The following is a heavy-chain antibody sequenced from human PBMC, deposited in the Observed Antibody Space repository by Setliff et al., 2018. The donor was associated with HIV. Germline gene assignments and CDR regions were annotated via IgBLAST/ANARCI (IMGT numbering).Heavy chain of an antibody. CDR1: GGTFSSYA. D-gene: IGHD7-27*01. Sequence: ASVKVSCKASGGTFSSYAISWVRQAPGRGLEWMAWINVGNGNTKTARKFQGRVALTTDTSTSTAHMELSSLRSEDTAVYYCARIPTGGAFDIWGQGTVVTVSS. V-gene: IGHV1-18*01. CDR3: ARIPTGGAFDI. J-gene: IGHJ3*02. CDR2: INVGNGNT.